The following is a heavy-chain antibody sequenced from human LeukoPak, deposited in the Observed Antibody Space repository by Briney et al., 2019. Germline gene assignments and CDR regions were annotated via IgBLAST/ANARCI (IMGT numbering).Heavy chain of an antibody. J-gene: IGHJ4*02. D-gene: IGHD4-23*01. CDR3: ARDARDGYGGNPFDY. CDR1: GFTVSSNY. V-gene: IGHV3-53*01. CDR2: IYTGGST. Sequence: GGSLRLSCAVSGFTVSSNYMSWVRQAPGKGLEWVAVIYTGGSTYYADSVKGRFTISRDNSKNTLYLQMSSLRAEDTAVYYCARDARDGYGGNPFDYWGQGTLVTVSS.